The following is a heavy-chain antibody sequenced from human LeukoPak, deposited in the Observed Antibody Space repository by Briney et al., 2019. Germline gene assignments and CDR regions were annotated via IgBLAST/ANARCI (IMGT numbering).Heavy chain of an antibody. Sequence: SETLSPTCSVSGGSISSYYWSWIRQPPGKGLKGIGYIYYSGSTNYNPSLKSRVTISLDTSKNQFSLKLSSVTAADTAVYYCARHGSGSITLGYWGQGTLFTVSS. CDR2: IYYSGST. CDR3: ARHGSGSITLGY. D-gene: IGHD1-26*01. V-gene: IGHV4-59*08. CDR1: GGSISSYY. J-gene: IGHJ4*02.